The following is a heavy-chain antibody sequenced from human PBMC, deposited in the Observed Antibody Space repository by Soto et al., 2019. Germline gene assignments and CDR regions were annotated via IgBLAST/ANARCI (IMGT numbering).Heavy chain of an antibody. D-gene: IGHD3-22*01. CDR1: GFTFSDYS. J-gene: IGHJ4*02. CDR2: ISTSSNVI. V-gene: IGHV3-48*02. Sequence: GGSLRLSCAASGFTFSDYSMNWVRQTPGKGLEWISYISTSSNVINYADSVKGRFTVSRDNARNSLYLQMNSLRDEDTALYYCARRGSYSYDSGGYVPFDYWGQGTLVTVSS. CDR3: ARRGSYSYDSGGYVPFDY.